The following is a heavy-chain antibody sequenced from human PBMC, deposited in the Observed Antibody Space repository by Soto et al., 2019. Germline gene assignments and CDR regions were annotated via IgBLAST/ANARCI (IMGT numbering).Heavy chain of an antibody. CDR1: GGSVSSGSYY. D-gene: IGHD3-22*01. J-gene: IGHJ4*02. V-gene: IGHV4-61*01. CDR2: IYYSGST. CDR3: ARDYYDSSGYYYDY. Sequence: LSLTCTVSGGSVSSGSYYWSWIRQPPGKGLEWIGYIYYSGSTNYNPSLKSRVTISVDTSKNQFSLKLSSVTAADTAVYYCARDYYDSSGYYYDYWGQGTLVTVSS.